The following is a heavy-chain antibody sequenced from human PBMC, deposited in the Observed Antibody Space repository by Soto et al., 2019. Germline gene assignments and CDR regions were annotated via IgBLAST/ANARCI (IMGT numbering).Heavy chain of an antibody. D-gene: IGHD4-17*01. V-gene: IGHV3-33*01. CDR1: GFTFSSYG. CDR3: ARERTTVFFDY. CDR2: IWYDGSNK. J-gene: IGHJ4*02. Sequence: GGSLRLSCAASGFTFSSYGMHWVRQAPGKGLEWVAVIWYDGSNKYYADSVKGRFTISRDNSKNTLYLQMNSLRAEDTAVYYWARERTTVFFDYWGQGTLVTVSS.